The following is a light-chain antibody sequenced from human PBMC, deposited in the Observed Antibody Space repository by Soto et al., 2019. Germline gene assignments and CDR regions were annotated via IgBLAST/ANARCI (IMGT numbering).Light chain of an antibody. J-gene: IGKJ1*01. CDR3: QQSYSSPWT. CDR2: AAS. Sequence: DIPMTQSPSSLSASVGDRVTITCRASQTITNYLNWYQQKPGKAPKLLIYAASTLLSVVPSRFSGGGSGTDFTLTIDSLQPEDFATYYCQQSYSSPWTFGQGTKVEIK. CDR1: QTITNY. V-gene: IGKV1-39*01.